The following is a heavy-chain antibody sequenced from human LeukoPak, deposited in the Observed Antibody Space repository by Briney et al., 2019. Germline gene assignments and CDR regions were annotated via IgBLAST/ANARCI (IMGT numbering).Heavy chain of an antibody. V-gene: IGHV4-59*08. CDR2: THYSGNT. D-gene: IGHD1-7*01. CDR3: ASHRYWNSYLDY. CDR1: GASISSFY. Sequence: SETLSLTCTVSGASISSFYWSWIRQPPGKGLEWVGYTHYSGNTNYNPSLKTRVTISRDMSKNLISLKLTSLTAADTAVYFCASHRYWNSYLDYWGQGTLVTVSS. J-gene: IGHJ4*02.